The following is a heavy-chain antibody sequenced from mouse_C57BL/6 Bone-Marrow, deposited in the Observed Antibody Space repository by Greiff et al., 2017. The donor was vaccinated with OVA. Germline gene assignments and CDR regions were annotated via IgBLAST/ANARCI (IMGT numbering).Heavy chain of an antibody. Sequence: VQGVESGAELVKPGASVKISCKASGYAFSSYWMNWVKQRPGKGLEWIGQIYPGDGDTNYNGKFKGKATLTADKSSSTAYMQLSSLTSEDSAVYFCARRDYDGGFDYWGQGTTLTVSS. CDR2: IYPGDGDT. J-gene: IGHJ2*01. V-gene: IGHV1-80*01. CDR1: GYAFSSYW. CDR3: ARRDYDGGFDY. D-gene: IGHD2-4*01.